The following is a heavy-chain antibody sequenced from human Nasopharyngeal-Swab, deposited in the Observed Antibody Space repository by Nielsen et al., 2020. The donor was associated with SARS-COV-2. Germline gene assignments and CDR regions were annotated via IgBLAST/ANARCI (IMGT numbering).Heavy chain of an antibody. Sequence: SETLSLTCGVSGGSISSSNWWSWVRQSPGKGLEWIGEIYRSGSTNYNPSLKSRVTISVDKSKNQFSLQLTSVTAAATAVYYCARREWLQFDYWGPGTLVTVSS. CDR1: GGSISSSNW. V-gene: IGHV4-4*02. CDR3: ARREWLQFDY. J-gene: IGHJ4*01. D-gene: IGHD5-24*01. CDR2: IYRSGST.